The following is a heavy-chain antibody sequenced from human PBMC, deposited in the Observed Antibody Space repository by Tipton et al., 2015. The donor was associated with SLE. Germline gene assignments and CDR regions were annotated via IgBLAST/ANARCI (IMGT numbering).Heavy chain of an antibody. D-gene: IGHD2-21*01. V-gene: IGHV4-59*08. Sequence: TLFLTCTVSGGSIISYYWSWIRQPPGKGLEWIGYIHYSGVTYYYPSLKSRVTMSVDTSKNQFSLKLNSVTAADTAVYYCARHAEIPVMRYGMDVWGQGTTVSVSS. J-gene: IGHJ6*02. CDR2: IHYSGVT. CDR3: ARHAEIPVMRYGMDV. CDR1: GGSIISYY.